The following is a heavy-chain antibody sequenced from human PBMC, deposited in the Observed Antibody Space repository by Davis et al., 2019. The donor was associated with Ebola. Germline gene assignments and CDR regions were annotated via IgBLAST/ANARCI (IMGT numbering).Heavy chain of an antibody. V-gene: IGHV3-30*03. CDR3: VRIVPDWYDSSGYSRNGRFDF. CDR1: GFTFSSFG. J-gene: IGHJ4*02. D-gene: IGHD3-22*01. CDR2: ISYDGRDK. Sequence: GESLKISCAASGFTFSSFGMHWVRQAPGKGLEWVAVISYDGRDKDYADSVKGRFSISRDNSKNTLSLQMYSLRAEDTAMYYCVRIVPDWYDSSGYSRNGRFDFWGQGTLVTASS.